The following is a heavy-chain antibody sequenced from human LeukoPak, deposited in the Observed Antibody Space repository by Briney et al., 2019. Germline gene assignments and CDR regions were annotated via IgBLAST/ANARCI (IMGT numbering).Heavy chain of an antibody. CDR3: AKDRAGYSGARGFDC. D-gene: IGHD5-12*01. CDR1: GCTFSTYA. Sequence: GGSLRLPCAASGCTFSTYAMSWIRQAPGKGMNWVSGISASSDSTYYADSVKGRFTISRDNSKNTLYLQMNSLGAADTAVYYCAKDRAGYSGARGFDCWGQGTLVTVSS. V-gene: IGHV3-23*01. J-gene: IGHJ4*02. CDR2: ISASSDST.